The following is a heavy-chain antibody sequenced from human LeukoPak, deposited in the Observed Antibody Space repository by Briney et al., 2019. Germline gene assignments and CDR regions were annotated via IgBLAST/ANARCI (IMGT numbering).Heavy chain of an antibody. V-gene: IGHV4-59*02. Sequence: SETLSLTCTASGGSVSNYYWSWIRQSPGKGLEWIGYISHSGSVNYNPSLKSRVTMSVDTSKNQFSLKLSSVTAADTAVYYCARVKGREGSTVIIDYWDQGTLVTVSS. J-gene: IGHJ4*02. CDR1: GGSVSNYY. D-gene: IGHD3-10*01. CDR3: ARVKGREGSTVIIDY. CDR2: ISHSGSV.